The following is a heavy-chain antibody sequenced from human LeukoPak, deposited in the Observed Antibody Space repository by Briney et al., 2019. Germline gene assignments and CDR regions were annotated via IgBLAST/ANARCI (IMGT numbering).Heavy chain of an antibody. CDR2: INPNSGGT. V-gene: IGHV1-2*02. D-gene: IGHD6-19*01. J-gene: IGHJ4*02. CDR3: ARVRAVAGIFYYYFDY. CDR1: GYTFTSYY. Sequence: GASVKVSCKASGYTFTSYYMHWVRQAPGQGLEWMGWINPNSGGTNYAQKFQGRVTMTRDTSISTAYMELSRLRSDDTAVYYCARVRAVAGIFYYYFDYWGQRTLVTVSS.